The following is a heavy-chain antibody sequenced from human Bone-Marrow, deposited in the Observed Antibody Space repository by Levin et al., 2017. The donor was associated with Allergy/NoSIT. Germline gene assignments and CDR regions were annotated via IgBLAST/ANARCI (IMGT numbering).Heavy chain of an antibody. Sequence: GESLKISCAASGFTFSSYSMNWVRQAPGKGLEWVSSISSSSSYIYYADSVKGRFTISRDNAKNSLYLQMNSLRAEDTAVYYCARTQDSQIVVVPAATEPGRSWFDPWGQGTLVTVSS. CDR2: ISSSSSYI. D-gene: IGHD2-2*01. CDR1: GFTFSSYS. CDR3: ARTQDSQIVVVPAATEPGRSWFDP. J-gene: IGHJ5*02. V-gene: IGHV3-21*01.